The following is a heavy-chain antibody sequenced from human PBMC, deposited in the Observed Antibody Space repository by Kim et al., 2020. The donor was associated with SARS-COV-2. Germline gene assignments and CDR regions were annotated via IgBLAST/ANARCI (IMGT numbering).Heavy chain of an antibody. Sequence: GESLKISCKGSGYSFTSYWIGWVRQMPGKGLEWMGIIYPGDSDTRYSPSFQGQVTIPADKSISTAYLQWSSLKASDTAMYYCARGPEVFTMVRGVIDRVSYYFDYWGQGTLVTVSS. D-gene: IGHD3-10*01. CDR1: GYSFTSYW. J-gene: IGHJ4*02. V-gene: IGHV5-51*01. CDR2: IYPGDSDT. CDR3: ARGPEVFTMVRGVIDRVSYYFDY.